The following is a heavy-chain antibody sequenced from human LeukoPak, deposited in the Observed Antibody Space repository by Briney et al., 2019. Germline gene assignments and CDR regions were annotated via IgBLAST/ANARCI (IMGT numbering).Heavy chain of an antibody. D-gene: IGHD5-24*01. CDR1: GGSISSSMYY. V-gene: IGHV4-39*07. CDR2: ILYSGST. Sequence: SETLSLTCTVSGGSISSSMYYWGWIRQPPGRGLEWIGNILYSGSTYYNPSLKSRVTISVDTSKNQFSLRLSSVTAADTAAYFCARERVEYLRDGFFDYWGQGALVTVSS. CDR3: ARERVEYLRDGFFDY. J-gene: IGHJ4*02.